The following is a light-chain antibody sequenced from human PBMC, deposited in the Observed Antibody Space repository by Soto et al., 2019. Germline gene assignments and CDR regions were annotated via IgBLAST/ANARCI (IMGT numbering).Light chain of an antibody. V-gene: IGKV3-15*01. Sequence: EIVMTQSPATLSVSPGERATLSCRASQSVSSNLAWYQQKPGQAPRLLIYGASTTATGIPARFSGGGSGTECILTISSRQSEDFAVYYCQQYNNWPPLTFGGGTKVEIK. CDR3: QQYNNWPPLT. J-gene: IGKJ4*01. CDR2: GAS. CDR1: QSVSSN.